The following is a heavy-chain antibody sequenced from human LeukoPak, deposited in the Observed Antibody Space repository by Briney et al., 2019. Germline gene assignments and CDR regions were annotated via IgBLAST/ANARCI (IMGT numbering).Heavy chain of an antibody. Sequence: PSETLSLTCAVYGGSFSGYYWSWIRQPPGKGLEWIGEINHSGSTNYNPSLKSRVTISVDTSKNQFSLKLSSVTAADTAVYYCAISGSSSFLGVSFDYWGQGTLVTVSS. CDR1: GGSFSGYY. J-gene: IGHJ4*02. V-gene: IGHV4-34*01. CDR2: INHSGST. CDR3: AISGSSSFLGVSFDY. D-gene: IGHD6-6*01.